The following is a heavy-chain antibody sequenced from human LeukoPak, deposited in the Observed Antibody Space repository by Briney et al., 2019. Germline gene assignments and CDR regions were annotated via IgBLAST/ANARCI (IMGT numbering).Heavy chain of an antibody. D-gene: IGHD1-26*01. J-gene: IGHJ3*02. V-gene: IGHV4-59*12. CDR2: IYHSGST. Sequence: SETLSLTCTVSGGSISSYYWSWIRQPPGKGLEWIGEIYHSGSTNYNPSLKSRVTISVDKSKNQFSLKLSSVTAADTAVYFCARAPLSGTYYTDAFDIWGQGTIVTVSS. CDR3: ARAPLSGTYYTDAFDI. CDR1: GGSISSYY.